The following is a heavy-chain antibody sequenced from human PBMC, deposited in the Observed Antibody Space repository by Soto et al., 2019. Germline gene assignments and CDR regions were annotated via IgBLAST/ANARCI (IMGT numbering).Heavy chain of an antibody. Sequence: ITLKESGPTLVKPTPTLTLTCTFSGFSLTTDRVGVGWIRQPPGEALEWLAVIYWDDTKTYRPSLESRLTITKDTSKNQVALTMTNMDSVDTATYYCAHAYGGRSLYWGQGTLVTVSS. CDR2: IYWDDTK. J-gene: IGHJ4*02. V-gene: IGHV2-5*02. CDR3: AHAYGGRSLY. D-gene: IGHD1-26*01. CDR1: GFSLTTDRVG.